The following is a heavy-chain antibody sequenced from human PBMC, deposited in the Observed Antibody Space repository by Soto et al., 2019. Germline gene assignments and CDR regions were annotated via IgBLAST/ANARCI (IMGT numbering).Heavy chain of an antibody. CDR2: IYYSGST. D-gene: IGHD2-15*01. CDR3: ARAQYCSGGSCYHKTWFDP. J-gene: IGHJ5*02. V-gene: IGHV4-31*03. CDR1: GGSISSGGYY. Sequence: LTLTCTVSGGSISSGGYYWSWIRQHPGKGLEWIGYIYYSGSTYYNPSLKSRVTISVDTSKNQFSLKLSSVTAADTAVYYCARAQYCSGGSCYHKTWFDPWGQGTLVTVSS.